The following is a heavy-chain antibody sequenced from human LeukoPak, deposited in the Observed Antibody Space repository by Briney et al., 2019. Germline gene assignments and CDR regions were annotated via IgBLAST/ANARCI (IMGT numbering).Heavy chain of an antibody. V-gene: IGHV3-74*01. CDR2: INSDGSST. CDR3: ARGGGSSS. CDR1: GFIFSNYW. D-gene: IGHD6-6*01. Sequence: GGSLRLSCAASGFIFSNYWMHWVRQAPGRGLVWVSRINSDGSSTNYADSVKGRFTMSRDNAKNTLYLQMNSLRAEDTAVYYCARGGGSSSWGQGTLVTVSS. J-gene: IGHJ5*02.